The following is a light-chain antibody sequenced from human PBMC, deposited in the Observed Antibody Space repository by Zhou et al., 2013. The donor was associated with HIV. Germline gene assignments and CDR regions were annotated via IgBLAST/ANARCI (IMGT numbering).Light chain of an antibody. J-gene: IGKJ2*01. CDR2: DAS. CDR1: QDISNY. Sequence: DIQMTQSPSSLSASVGDRVTITCQASQDISNYLNWYQQKPGKAPKLLIYDASNLETGVPSRSSGSGFGTDFTLTINRLHPEDFATYYCQQANRFPQTFGQGTKVEIK. CDR3: QQANRFPQT. V-gene: IGKV1-33*01.